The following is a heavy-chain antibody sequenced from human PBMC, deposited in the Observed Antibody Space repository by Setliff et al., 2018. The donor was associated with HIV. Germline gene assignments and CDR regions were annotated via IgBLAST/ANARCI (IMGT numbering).Heavy chain of an antibody. CDR1: GYTFSSYA. J-gene: IGHJ6*03. V-gene: IGHV1-18*01. Sequence: ASVKVSCKASGYTFSSYAITWVRQAPGQGLEWMGSINLYKDDTHYAQRLQGRVTMTTDTSTRTAYMELRSLRSDDTAVYYCARQFLDWSNDYYSRYYMDVWGKGTTVTVSS. CDR2: INLYKDDT. CDR3: ARQFLDWSNDYYSRYYMDV. D-gene: IGHD3-3*01.